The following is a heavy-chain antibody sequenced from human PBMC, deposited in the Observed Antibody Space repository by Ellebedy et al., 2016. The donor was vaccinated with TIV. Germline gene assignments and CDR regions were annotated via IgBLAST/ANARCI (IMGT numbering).Heavy chain of an antibody. CDR1: GYTFTSYD. CDR3: ACGRYDYIWGSYWDYYGMDV. Sequence: SVKVSCXASGYTFTSYDISWVRQAPGQGLEWMGGIIPIFGTANYAQKFQGRVTITADKSTSTAYMELSSLRSEDTAVYYCACGRYDYIWGSYWDYYGMDVWGQGTTVTVSS. D-gene: IGHD3-16*01. CDR2: IIPIFGTA. J-gene: IGHJ6*02. V-gene: IGHV1-69*06.